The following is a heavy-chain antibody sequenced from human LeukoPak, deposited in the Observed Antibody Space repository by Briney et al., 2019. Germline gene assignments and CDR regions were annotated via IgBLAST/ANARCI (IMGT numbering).Heavy chain of an antibody. CDR1: GGSISSYN. J-gene: IGHJ3*02. V-gene: IGHV4-59*01. CDR3: ARVLQRWDDAFDI. CDR2: IYYSGST. Sequence: SETLSLTCTVSGGSISSYNWNWIRQPPGKGLEWIAYIYYSGSTNYNPSLKSRVTISVDTSKNQFSLKLRSVTAADTAVYYCARVLQRWDDAFDIWGQGTMVTVSS. D-gene: IGHD4-23*01.